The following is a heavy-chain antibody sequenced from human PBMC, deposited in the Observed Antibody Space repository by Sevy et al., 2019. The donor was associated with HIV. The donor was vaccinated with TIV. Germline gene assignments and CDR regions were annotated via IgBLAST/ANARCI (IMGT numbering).Heavy chain of an antibody. CDR2: ISYDRSDK. Sequence: GGSLRLSCAASGFTFGSYGMHWVRQAPGKGLEWVAYISYDRSDKNYADSVKGRFTISGDNSKNTVFLQLNSLRPEDTAVYYWARVFSSYYFDYWGQGTLVTVSS. V-gene: IGHV3-30*06. CDR1: GFTFGSYG. J-gene: IGHJ4*02. CDR3: ARVFSSYYFDY.